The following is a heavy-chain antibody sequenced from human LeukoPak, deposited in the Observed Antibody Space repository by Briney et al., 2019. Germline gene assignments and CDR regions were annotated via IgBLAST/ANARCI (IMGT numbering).Heavy chain of an antibody. D-gene: IGHD3-22*01. CDR2: INDSGST. CDR3: ARGVDRQRFYYYYGMDV. J-gene: IGHJ6*02. CDR1: GGSFSGYS. V-gene: IGHV4-34*01. Sequence: PSETLSLTCAVYGGSFSGYSWSWIRRPPGKGLEWIGEINDSGSTNYNPSLKSRVTISVDTSKNEFSVNLSSVTAADTAVYYCARGVDRQRFYYYYGMDVWGQGTTVTVSS.